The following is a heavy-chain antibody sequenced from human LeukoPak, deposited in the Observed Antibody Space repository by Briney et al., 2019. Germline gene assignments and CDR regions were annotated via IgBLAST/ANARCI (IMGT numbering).Heavy chain of an antibody. Sequence: ASVRVSCKVSGYTLSEVSMHWVRQAPGKGLEWMGGFDPEDGETIYAQKFQGRVTMTEDTSTDTAYMELSSLRSEDTAVYYCATPGRYGDYVYWGQGTLVTVSS. D-gene: IGHD4-17*01. J-gene: IGHJ4*02. CDR2: FDPEDGET. CDR1: GYTLSEVS. V-gene: IGHV1-24*01. CDR3: ATPGRYGDYVY.